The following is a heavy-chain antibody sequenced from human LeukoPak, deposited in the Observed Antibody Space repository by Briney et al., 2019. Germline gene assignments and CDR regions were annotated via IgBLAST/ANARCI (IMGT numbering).Heavy chain of an antibody. D-gene: IGHD6-13*01. CDR2: FGPEDGET. CDR3: ATVFSSSWYFLDY. CDR1: GYTLTELS. Sequence: ASVNVSCKVSGYTLTELSMHWVRQAPGKGLEWMGGFGPEDGETIYAQKFQGRVTMTEDTSTDTAYMELSSLRSEDPAVYYCATVFSSSWYFLDYWGQGTLVTVSS. V-gene: IGHV1-24*01. J-gene: IGHJ4*02.